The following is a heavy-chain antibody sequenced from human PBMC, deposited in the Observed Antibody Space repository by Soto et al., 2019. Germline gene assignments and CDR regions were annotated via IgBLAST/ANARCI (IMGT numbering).Heavy chain of an antibody. CDR3: AKEDNGGYYYSWDY. V-gene: IGHV3-30*18. Sequence: PGGSLRLSCAASGFTFSGYGMHWVRQAPGKGLEWVAVISYDGSNKYYADSVKGRFTISRDNSKNTLYLQMNSLRAEDTAVYYCAKEDNGGYYYSWDYWGQGTLVTVSS. CDR1: GFTFSGYG. J-gene: IGHJ4*02. D-gene: IGHD3-22*01. CDR2: ISYDGSNK.